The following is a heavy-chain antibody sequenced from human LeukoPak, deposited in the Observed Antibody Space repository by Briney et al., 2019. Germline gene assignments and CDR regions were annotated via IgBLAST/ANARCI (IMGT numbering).Heavy chain of an antibody. CDR3: AKDDYGDYPYYYYGMDV. Sequence: GGSLRLSCGISGFIFSSSWMNWVRQAPGKGLEWVSAISGSGGSTYYADSVKGRFTISRDNSKNTLYLQMNSLRAEDTAVYYCAKDDYGDYPYYYYGMDVWGQGTTVTVSS. J-gene: IGHJ6*02. D-gene: IGHD4-17*01. CDR2: ISGSGGST. V-gene: IGHV3-23*01. CDR1: GFIFSSSW.